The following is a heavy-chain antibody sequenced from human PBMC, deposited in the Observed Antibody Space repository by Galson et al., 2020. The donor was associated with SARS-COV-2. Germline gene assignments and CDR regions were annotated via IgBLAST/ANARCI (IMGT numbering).Heavy chain of an antibody. V-gene: IGHV4-39*07. CDR3: AREPALYDFWSGYYTPNYCYGMDV. Sequence: SETLSLTCTVSGGSISSSSYYWGWIRQPPGKGLEWIGSIYYSGSTYYNPSLKSRVTISVDTSKNQFSLKLSSVTAADTAVYYCAREPALYDFWSGYYTPNYCYGMDVWGQGTTVTVSS. CDR1: GGSISSSSYY. CDR2: IYYSGST. D-gene: IGHD3-3*01. J-gene: IGHJ6*02.